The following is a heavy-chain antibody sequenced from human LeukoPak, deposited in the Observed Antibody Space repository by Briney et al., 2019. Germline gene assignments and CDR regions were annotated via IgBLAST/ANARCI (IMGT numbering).Heavy chain of an antibody. D-gene: IGHD3-9*01. J-gene: IGHJ5*02. CDR1: GYTFTSYG. Sequence: ASVKVSCKASGYTFTSYGISWVRQAPGQGLEWMGWISAYNGNTNYAQKLQGRVTVTTDTSTSTAYMELRSLRSDDTAVYYCARTSKYYDILTGYRSLYNWFDPWGQGTLVTVSS. V-gene: IGHV1-18*01. CDR2: ISAYNGNT. CDR3: ARTSKYYDILTGYRSLYNWFDP.